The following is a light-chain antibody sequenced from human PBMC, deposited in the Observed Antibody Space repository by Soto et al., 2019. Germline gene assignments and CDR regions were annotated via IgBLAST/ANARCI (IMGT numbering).Light chain of an antibody. CDR3: QQFGRSPPSWT. V-gene: IGKV3-20*01. CDR1: QSVSSNY. J-gene: IGKJ1*01. Sequence: ETVLTQSPGTLSLSPGERATLSCRASQSVSSNYLAWYQQKPGQAPRLLIYGSSTTATGIPDRFSGSGSGTDFTLTISRLELEDFAVYYCQQFGRSPPSWTFGQGTKVEIK. CDR2: GSS.